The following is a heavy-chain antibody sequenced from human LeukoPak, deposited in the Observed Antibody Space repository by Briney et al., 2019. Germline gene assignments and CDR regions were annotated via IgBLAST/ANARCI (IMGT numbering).Heavy chain of an antibody. CDR2: INPNSSGT. D-gene: IGHD5-18*01. CDR3: ARDGRAFTAMARGAYFDY. Sequence: ASVKVSCTASGYTFTGYYMHWVRQAPGQGLEWMGWINPNSSGTNYAQKFQGRVTMTRDTSISTAYMELSRLRSDDTAVYYCARDGRAFTAMARGAYFDYWGQGTLVTVSS. CDR1: GYTFTGYY. V-gene: IGHV1-2*02. J-gene: IGHJ4*02.